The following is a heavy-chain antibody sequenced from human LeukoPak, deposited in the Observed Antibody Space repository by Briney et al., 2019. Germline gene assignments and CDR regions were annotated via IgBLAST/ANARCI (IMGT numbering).Heavy chain of an antibody. D-gene: IGHD3-22*01. CDR3: ARAERYYYDSSGYSDNWFDH. CDR2: INHSGST. Sequence: SETLSLTCAVYGGSFSGYYWSWIRQPPGKGLEWIGEINHSGSTNYNPSLKSRVTISVDTSKNQFSLKLSSVTAADTAVYYCARAERYYYDSSGYSDNWFDHWGQGTLVTVSS. J-gene: IGHJ5*02. V-gene: IGHV4-34*01. CDR1: GGSFSGYY.